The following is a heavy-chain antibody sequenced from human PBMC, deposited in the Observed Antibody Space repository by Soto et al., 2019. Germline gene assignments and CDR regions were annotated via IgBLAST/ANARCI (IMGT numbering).Heavy chain of an antibody. D-gene: IGHD6-13*01. CDR1: GGSFSGYY. V-gene: IGHV4-34*01. Sequence: PSETLSLTCAVYGGSFSGYYWSWIRQPPGKGLEWIGEINHSGSTNYNPSLKSRVTISVDTSKNQFPLKLSSVTAADTAVYYCARVKSSSWYRGWFDPWGQGTLVTVSS. J-gene: IGHJ5*02. CDR2: INHSGST. CDR3: ARVKSSSWYRGWFDP.